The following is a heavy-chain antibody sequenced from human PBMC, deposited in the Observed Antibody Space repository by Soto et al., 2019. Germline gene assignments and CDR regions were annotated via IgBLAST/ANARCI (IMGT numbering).Heavy chain of an antibody. V-gene: IGHV4-59*08. CDR3: ATSGIAEAGWGYYYYGMDV. Sequence: SETLSLTCAVYGGSFSGYYWSWIRQPPGKGLEWIGYIYYSGSTNYNPSLKSRVTISVDTSKNQFSLKLSSVTAADTAVYYCATSGIAEAGWGYYYYGMDVWGQGTTVTVSS. D-gene: IGHD6-13*01. J-gene: IGHJ6*02. CDR1: GGSFSGYY. CDR2: IYYSGST.